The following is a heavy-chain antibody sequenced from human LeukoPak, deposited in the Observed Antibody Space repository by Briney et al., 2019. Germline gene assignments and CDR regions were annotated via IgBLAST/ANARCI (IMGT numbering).Heavy chain of an antibody. V-gene: IGHV6-1*01. D-gene: IGHD2-8*01. CDR1: VDSVSSDSAA. J-gene: IGHJ5*02. Sequence: KTSQTLSLTCAMSVDSVSSDSAAWHWIRQSPSRGLEWLGRTFYRSKWYNDYAVSVKSRITINPDTSKNQFSLQLNSVTPEDTAVYYCARSVNNWFDPWGQGTLVTVSS. CDR2: TFYRSKWYN. CDR3: ARSVNNWFDP.